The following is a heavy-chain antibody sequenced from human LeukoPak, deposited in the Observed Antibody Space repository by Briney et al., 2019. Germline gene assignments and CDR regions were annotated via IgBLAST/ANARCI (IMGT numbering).Heavy chain of an antibody. CDR3: ARATMIVVVATRCYFDY. J-gene: IGHJ4*02. D-gene: IGHD3-22*01. CDR1: GYTFTGYY. V-gene: IGHV1-2*02. Sequence: GASVKLSCKASGYTFTGYYMHWVRQAPGQGLEWMGWINPNSGGTNYAQKFQGRVTMTRDTSISTAYMELSRLRSDDTAVYYCARATMIVVVATRCYFDYWGQGTLVTVSS. CDR2: INPNSGGT.